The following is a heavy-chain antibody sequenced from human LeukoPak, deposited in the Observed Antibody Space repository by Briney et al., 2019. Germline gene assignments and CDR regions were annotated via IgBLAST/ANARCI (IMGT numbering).Heavy chain of an antibody. CDR1: GFTFSSYS. CDR3: ARGPGYSSSWPGLYYYYYMDV. V-gene: IGHV3-7*01. CDR2: IKQDGSEK. Sequence: GGSLRLSCAASGFTFSSYSMNWVRQAPGKGLEWVANIKQDGSEKYYVDSVKGRFTISRDNAKNSLYLQMNSLRAEDTAVYYCARGPGYSSSWPGLYYYYYMDVWGKGTTVTISS. J-gene: IGHJ6*03. D-gene: IGHD6-13*01.